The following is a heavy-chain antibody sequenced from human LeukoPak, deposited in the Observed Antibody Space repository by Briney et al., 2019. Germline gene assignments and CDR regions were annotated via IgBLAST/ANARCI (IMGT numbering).Heavy chain of an antibody. CDR3: ARDGRAMPGDAFDI. Sequence: GGSLRLSCAASGFTVSSNYMSWVRQAPGKGLEWVSVIYSGGSTYYADSVKGRFTISRHNSKNTLYLQMNSLRSDDTAVYYCARDGRAMPGDAFDIWGQGTMVSVSS. V-gene: IGHV3-53*04. CDR2: IYSGGST. D-gene: IGHD2-2*01. J-gene: IGHJ3*02. CDR1: GFTVSSNY.